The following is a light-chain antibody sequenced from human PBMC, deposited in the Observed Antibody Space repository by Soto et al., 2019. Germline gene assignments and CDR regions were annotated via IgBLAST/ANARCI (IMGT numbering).Light chain of an antibody. CDR3: NSYTSSSTYV. V-gene: IGLV2-14*01. CDR1: TSDVGRYNY. Sequence: QSVLTQPASVSGSPGQSITISCTGTTSDVGRYNYVSWYQQHPGKAPKLIIYDVSNRPSGVSNRFSGSKSGNTASLTISRLQAEDEADYYCNSYTSSSTYVFGTGTKVTV. CDR2: DVS. J-gene: IGLJ1*01.